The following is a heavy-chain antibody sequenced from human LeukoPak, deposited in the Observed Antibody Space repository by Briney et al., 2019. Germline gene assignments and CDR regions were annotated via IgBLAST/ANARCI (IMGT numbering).Heavy chain of an antibody. D-gene: IGHD4-17*01. J-gene: IGHJ4*02. Sequence: SETLSLTCAVYGGSFSGYYWSWIRQPPGKGLEWIGEINHSGSTNYNPSLKSRVTISVDTSKNQFSLKLSSVTAADTAVYYCASLYGDYVPDVDYWGQGTLVTVSS. CDR3: ASLYGDYVPDVDY. CDR2: INHSGST. V-gene: IGHV4-34*01. CDR1: GGSFSGYY.